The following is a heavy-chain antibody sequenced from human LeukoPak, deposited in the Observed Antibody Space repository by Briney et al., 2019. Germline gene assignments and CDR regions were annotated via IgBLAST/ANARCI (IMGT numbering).Heavy chain of an antibody. CDR1: GYTFTTYD. V-gene: IGHV1-8*01. Sequence: ASVKLSCKASGYTFTTYDINWVRQATEQGLEWMGWMSPNSGNTGYAQKFQGRVTMTRDTSINTAYMELSSLTSEDTAVYFCARGVTAGVDFWGQGTLVTVSS. CDR2: MSPNSGNT. D-gene: IGHD6-25*01. J-gene: IGHJ4*02. CDR3: ARGVTAGVDF.